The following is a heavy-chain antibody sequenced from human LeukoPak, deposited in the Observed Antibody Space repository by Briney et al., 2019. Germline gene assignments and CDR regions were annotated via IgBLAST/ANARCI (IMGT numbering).Heavy chain of an antibody. CDR3: AKDTSRHVWGNYRLNPSLDY. CDR2: IRYDGSNK. CDR1: GFTFSRYG. D-gene: IGHD3-16*02. Sequence: PGGSLRLSCAASGFTFSRYGMHWVRQAPGKGLEWVAFIRYDGSNKYYADSVKGRFTISRDNSKNTLYLQMNSLRAEDTALYYCAKDTSRHVWGNYRLNPSLDYWGQGTLVTVSS. J-gene: IGHJ4*02. V-gene: IGHV3-30*02.